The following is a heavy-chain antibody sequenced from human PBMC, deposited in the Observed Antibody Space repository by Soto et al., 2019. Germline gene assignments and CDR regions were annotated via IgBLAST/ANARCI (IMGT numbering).Heavy chain of an antibody. D-gene: IGHD6-25*01. J-gene: IGHJ6*02. CDR1: GFSFSTYW. CDR3: ARERIPAGDRDYYYYGIDV. Sequence: PGGSLRLSCAASGFSFSTYWMHWVRQAPGKGLVWVSRINSDGSGTNYADSVKGRFTISRDNARNTLYLQMNNLRAEDTAVYYCARERIPAGDRDYYYYGIDVWGQGTTVTVSS. V-gene: IGHV3-74*01. CDR2: INSDGSGT.